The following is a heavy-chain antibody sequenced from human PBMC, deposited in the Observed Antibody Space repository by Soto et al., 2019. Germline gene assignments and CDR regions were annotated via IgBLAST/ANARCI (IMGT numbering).Heavy chain of an antibody. CDR2: INPNSGGT. CDR3: ARGAYDFWSGSHVDY. Sequence: GASVKVSCKASGYTSTGYYMHWVRQAPGQGLEWMGWINPNSGGTNYAQKFQGRVTMTRDTSISTAYMELSRLRSDDTAVYYCARGAYDFWSGSHVDYWGQGTLVTVSS. D-gene: IGHD3-3*01. V-gene: IGHV1-2*02. J-gene: IGHJ4*02. CDR1: GYTSTGYY.